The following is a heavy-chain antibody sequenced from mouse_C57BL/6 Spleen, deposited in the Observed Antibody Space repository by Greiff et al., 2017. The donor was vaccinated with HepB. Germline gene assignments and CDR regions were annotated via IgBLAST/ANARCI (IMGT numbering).Heavy chain of an antibody. J-gene: IGHJ1*03. V-gene: IGHV1-18*01. CDR3: ARSYYSNYYWYFDV. D-gene: IGHD2-5*01. Sequence: DVKLQESGPELVKPGASVKIPCKASGYTFTDYNMDWVKQSHGKSLEWIGDINPNNGGTIYNQKFKGKATLTVDKSSSTAYMELRSLTSEDTAVYYCARSYYSNYYWYFDVWGTGTTVTVSS. CDR2: INPNNGGT. CDR1: GYTFTDYN.